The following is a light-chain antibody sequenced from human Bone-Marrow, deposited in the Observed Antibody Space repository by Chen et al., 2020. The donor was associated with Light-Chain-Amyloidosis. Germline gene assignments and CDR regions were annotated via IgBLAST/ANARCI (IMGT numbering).Light chain of an antibody. CDR1: SSDVGGDNH. CDR3: SSYTITNTLV. CDR2: EVT. V-gene: IGLV2-14*01. Sequence: QSALTQPASVTGSPGQSITISCTGTSSDVGGDNHVSWDQQHPDKAPKLMIYEVTNRPSWVPDRFSGSKSDNTASLTISGIKTEDEADYFCSSYTITNTLVFGSGTRVTVL. J-gene: IGLJ1*01.